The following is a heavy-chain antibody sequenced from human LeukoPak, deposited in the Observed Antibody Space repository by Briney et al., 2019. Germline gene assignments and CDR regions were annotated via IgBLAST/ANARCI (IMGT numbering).Heavy chain of an antibody. Sequence: ASVKVSCKASGYTFTSYGISWVRQAPGQGLEWMGWISAYNGNTNYAQKLQGRVTMTTDTSTSTAYMELSRLRSDDTAVYYCARESQGGWELLYNTLDYWGQGTLVTVSS. CDR2: ISAYNGNT. CDR1: GYTFTSYG. J-gene: IGHJ4*02. CDR3: ARESQGGWELLYNTLDY. D-gene: IGHD1-26*01. V-gene: IGHV1-18*01.